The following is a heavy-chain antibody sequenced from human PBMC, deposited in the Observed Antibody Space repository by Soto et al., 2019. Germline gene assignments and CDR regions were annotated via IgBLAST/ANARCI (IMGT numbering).Heavy chain of an antibody. CDR1: GYTFTSYG. CDR2: ISAYNGNT. Sequence: ASVKVSCKASGYTFTSYGISWVRQAPGQGLEWMGWISAYNGNTNYAQKLQGRVTMTTDTSTSTAYMELRSLRSDDTAVYYRARVMITFGGVIAPLGYFDYWGQGTLVTVSS. D-gene: IGHD3-16*02. V-gene: IGHV1-18*01. CDR3: ARVMITFGGVIAPLGYFDY. J-gene: IGHJ4*02.